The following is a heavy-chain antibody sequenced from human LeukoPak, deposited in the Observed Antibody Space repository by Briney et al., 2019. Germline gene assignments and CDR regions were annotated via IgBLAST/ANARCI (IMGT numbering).Heavy chain of an antibody. Sequence: SETLSLTCTVSGGSISSYYWSWIRQPPGRGLEWIGYIYYSGSTNYNPSLKSRVTISVDTSKNQFSLKLSSVTAADTAVYYCARLVRTMVRGVTDYWGQGTLVTVSS. CDR2: IYYSGST. J-gene: IGHJ4*02. CDR3: ARLVRTMVRGVTDY. CDR1: GGSISSYY. V-gene: IGHV4-59*01. D-gene: IGHD3-10*01.